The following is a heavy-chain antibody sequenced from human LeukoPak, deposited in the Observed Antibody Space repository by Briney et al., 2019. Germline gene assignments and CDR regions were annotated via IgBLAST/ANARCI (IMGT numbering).Heavy chain of an antibody. CDR1: GFTFSSYA. CDR3: AKIWGRSSFNDY. Sequence: PGGSLSLSCAASGFTFSSYALSWVRQAPGKGLEWVSAISGSGGSTYYADSVKGRFTISRDNSKNTLYLQMNSLRAEDTAVYYCAKIWGRSSFNDYWGQGTLVTVSS. V-gene: IGHV3-23*01. J-gene: IGHJ4*02. D-gene: IGHD6-6*01. CDR2: ISGSGGST.